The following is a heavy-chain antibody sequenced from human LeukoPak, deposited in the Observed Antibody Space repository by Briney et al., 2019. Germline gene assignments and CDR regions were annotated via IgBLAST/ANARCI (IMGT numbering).Heavy chain of an antibody. CDR1: GGSISSSSYY. V-gene: IGHV4-39*07. J-gene: IGHJ4*02. CDR3: ARGEGYYDSSGFYAH. CDR2: IYYSGST. D-gene: IGHD3-22*01. Sequence: PSETLSLTCTVSGGSISSSSYYWGWIRQPPGKGLEWIGSIYYSGSTYYNPSLKSRVTISVDTSKNQFSLKLSSVTAADTAVYYCARGEGYYDSSGFYAHWGQGTLVTVSS.